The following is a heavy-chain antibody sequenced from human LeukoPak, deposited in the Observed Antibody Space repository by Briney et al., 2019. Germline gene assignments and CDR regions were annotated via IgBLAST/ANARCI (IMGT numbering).Heavy chain of an antibody. Sequence: SDTLSLTCAVYGGSFSGYYWSWIRQPPGKGLEWIGEINHSGSTNYNPSLKSRVTISVDTSKNQFSLKLSSVTAADTAVYYCARGRRTDAFDIWGQGTMVTVSS. CDR3: ARGRRTDAFDI. J-gene: IGHJ3*02. CDR1: GGSFSGYY. CDR2: INHSGST. V-gene: IGHV4-34*01.